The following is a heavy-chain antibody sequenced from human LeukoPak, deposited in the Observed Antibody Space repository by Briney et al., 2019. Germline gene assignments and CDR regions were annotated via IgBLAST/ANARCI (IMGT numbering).Heavy chain of an antibody. CDR3: ATGDGLRFLEWSPRGFDY. CDR2: IYHSGST. J-gene: IGHJ4*02. D-gene: IGHD3-3*01. V-gene: IGHV4-30-2*01. CDR1: GGSISSGGYY. Sequence: PSQTLSLTCTVSGGSISSGGYYWSWIRQPPGKGLEWIGYIYHSGSTYYNPSLKSRVTISVDRSKNQFSLKLSSVTAADTAVYYCATGDGLRFLEWSPRGFDYWGQGTLVTVSS.